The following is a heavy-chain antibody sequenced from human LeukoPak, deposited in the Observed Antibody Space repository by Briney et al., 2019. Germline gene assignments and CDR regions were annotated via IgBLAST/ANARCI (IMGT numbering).Heavy chain of an antibody. Sequence: SETLSLTCTVSGGSISGYYWSWIRQSPGKGLEWIGYIYYSGSTNYNPSLKSRVTISVDTSKNQFSLKLSSVTAADTAVYYCASHHYDFWSGYYTSDAFDIWGQGTMVTVSS. CDR2: IYYSGST. CDR1: GGSISGYY. J-gene: IGHJ3*02. D-gene: IGHD3-3*01. CDR3: ASHHYDFWSGYYTSDAFDI. V-gene: IGHV4-59*01.